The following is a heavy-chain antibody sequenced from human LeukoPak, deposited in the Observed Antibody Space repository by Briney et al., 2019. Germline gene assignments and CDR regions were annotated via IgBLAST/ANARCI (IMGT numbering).Heavy chain of an antibody. CDR2: IIPIFGTA. V-gene: IGHV1-69*05. J-gene: IGHJ6*03. CDR1: GGTFSSYA. CDR3: ARGAYYYYMDV. Sequence: SVKVSCKACGGTFSSYAISWVRQAPGQGLEWMGGIIPIFGTANYAQKFQGRVTITTDESTSTAYMELSSLRSEDTAVYYCARGAYYYYMDVWGKGTTVTVSS.